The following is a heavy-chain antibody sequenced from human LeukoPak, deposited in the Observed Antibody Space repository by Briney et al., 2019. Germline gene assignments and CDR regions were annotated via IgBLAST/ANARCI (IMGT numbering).Heavy chain of an antibody. CDR2: ISWNSGSI. J-gene: IGHJ4*02. CDR1: GFTFDDYA. D-gene: IGHD2-21*01. CDR3: AKDIGVGIFDY. Sequence: PGRSLRLSCAASGFTFDDYAMYWVRQAPGKGLEWVSGISWNSGSIGYADSVKGRFTISRDNAKNSLYLQMNSLRAEDTALYYCAKDIGVGIFDYWGQGTLVTVSS. V-gene: IGHV3-9*01.